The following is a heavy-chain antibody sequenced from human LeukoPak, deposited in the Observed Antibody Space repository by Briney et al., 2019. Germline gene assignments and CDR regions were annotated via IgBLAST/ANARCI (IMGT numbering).Heavy chain of an antibody. CDR3: ARESTVTLFYYYMDV. V-gene: IGHV1-18*01. D-gene: IGHD4-11*01. J-gene: IGHJ6*03. CDR2: ISAYNGNT. Sequence: ASAKVSCKASGYTFTSYGISWVRQAPGQGLEWMGWISAYNGNTNYAQKLQGRVTMTTDTSTSTAYMELRSLRSDDTAVYYCARESTVTLFYYYMDVWGKGTTVTVSS. CDR1: GYTFTSYG.